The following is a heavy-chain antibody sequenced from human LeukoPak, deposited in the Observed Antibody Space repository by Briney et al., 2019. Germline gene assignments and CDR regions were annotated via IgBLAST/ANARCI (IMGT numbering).Heavy chain of an antibody. CDR2: INHSGST. Sequence: ASETLSLTCAVYGGSFSGYYWSWIRQPPGKGLEWIGEINHSGSTNYNPSLKSRVIISVDTSKNQFSLKLSSVTAADTAVYYCARVCDILTGYYKYYYYGMDVWGQGTTVTVSS. CDR1: GGSFSGYY. D-gene: IGHD3-9*01. CDR3: ARVCDILTGYYKYYYYGMDV. J-gene: IGHJ6*02. V-gene: IGHV4-34*01.